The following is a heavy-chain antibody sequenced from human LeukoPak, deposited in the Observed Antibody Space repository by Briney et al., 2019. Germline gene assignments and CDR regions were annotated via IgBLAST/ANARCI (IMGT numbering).Heavy chain of an antibody. V-gene: IGHV4-59*01. J-gene: IGHJ4*02. CDR1: GGSISRDY. CDR2: IDYAGRT. CDR3: ARDRPGGSSLDY. Sequence: SETLSLTCTVSGGSISRDYRSWIRQPPGKGLEWIGYIDYAGRTNYNPSLKSRVTISVDTSKNQFSLKLSSVTAADTAVYYCARDRPGGSSLDYWGQGTLVTVSS. D-gene: IGHD6-13*01.